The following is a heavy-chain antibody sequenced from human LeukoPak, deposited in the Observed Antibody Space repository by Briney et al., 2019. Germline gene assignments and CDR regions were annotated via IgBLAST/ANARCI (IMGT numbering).Heavy chain of an antibody. Sequence: GGSLRLSCAASGFTVSSNYMSWVRQAPGKGLEWVSVIYSGGSTYYADSVKGRFTISRDNSKNTLYLQMNSLRAEDTAVYYCARVSTGLYNDYWGQGTLVTVSS. V-gene: IGHV3-53*01. CDR2: IYSGGST. CDR3: ARVSTGLYNDY. J-gene: IGHJ4*02. CDR1: GFTVSSNY. D-gene: IGHD1-1*01.